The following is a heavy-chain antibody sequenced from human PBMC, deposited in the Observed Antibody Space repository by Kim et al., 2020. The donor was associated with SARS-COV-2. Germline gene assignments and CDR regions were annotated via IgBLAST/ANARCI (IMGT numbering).Heavy chain of an antibody. V-gene: IGHV5-51*01. CDR3: ARREGSSYYYGMDV. Sequence: GESLKISCKGSGYSFTSYWIGRVRQMPGKGLEWMGIIYPGDSDTRYSPSFQGQVTIPADKPISTAYLQWSSLKASDTAMYYCARREGSSYYYGMDVWGQGTTAPVSS. CDR2: IYPGDSDT. CDR1: GYSFTSYW. J-gene: IGHJ6*02.